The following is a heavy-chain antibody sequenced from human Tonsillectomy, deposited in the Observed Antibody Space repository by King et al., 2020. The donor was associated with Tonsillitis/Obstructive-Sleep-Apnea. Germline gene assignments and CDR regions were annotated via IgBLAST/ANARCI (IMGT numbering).Heavy chain of an antibody. CDR3: ARVDHDYGDYSILSTWYFDL. V-gene: IGHV4-61*01. J-gene: IGHJ2*01. Sequence: VQLQESGPGMVKPSETLSLTCTVSGGSVSSGNYYWSWIRQPPGKGLEWIGYIYYSGSTNYNPSLKSRVTMSLDTSKNQFSLKLSSFTAADTAVYYCARVDHDYGDYSILSTWYFDLWGRGTLVTVSS. CDR2: IYYSGST. D-gene: IGHD4-17*01. CDR1: GGSVSSGNYY.